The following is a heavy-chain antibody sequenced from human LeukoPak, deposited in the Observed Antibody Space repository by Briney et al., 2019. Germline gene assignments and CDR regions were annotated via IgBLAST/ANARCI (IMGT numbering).Heavy chain of an antibody. CDR3: AKSLLTTASGTGRAFDI. Sequence: GGSLRLSCAASGFTFSDYYMSWIRQAPGKGLEWVSYISSSGSTIYYADSVKGRFTISRDNAKNSLYLQMNSLRAEDTAEYYCAKSLLTTASGTGRAFDIWGQGTMVTVSA. D-gene: IGHD1-26*01. V-gene: IGHV3-11*01. CDR2: ISSSGSTI. J-gene: IGHJ3*02. CDR1: GFTFSDYY.